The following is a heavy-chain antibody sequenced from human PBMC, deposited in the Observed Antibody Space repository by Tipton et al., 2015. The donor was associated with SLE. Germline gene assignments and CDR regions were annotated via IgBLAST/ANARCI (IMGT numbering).Heavy chain of an antibody. CDR3: ARRTGGVTLGY. Sequence: TLSLTCTVSGGSISSGDYYWSWIRQPPGRGLEWIGEINHSGSTNYNPSLKSRVTISVDTSKNQFSLKLSSVTAADTAVYYCARRTGGVTLGYWGQGTLVTVSS. CDR1: GGSISSGDYY. CDR2: INHSGST. J-gene: IGHJ4*02. D-gene: IGHD2-21*02. V-gene: IGHV4-30-4*01.